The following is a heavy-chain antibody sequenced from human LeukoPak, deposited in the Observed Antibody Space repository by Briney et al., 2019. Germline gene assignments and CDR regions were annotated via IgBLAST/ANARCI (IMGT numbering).Heavy chain of an antibody. CDR2: IYYSGST. D-gene: IGHD1-26*01. CDR3: ARPAGGSYYFFDY. CDR1: GGSISSSSYY. V-gene: IGHV4-39*01. Sequence: SETLSLTCTVSGGSISSSSYYWGWIRQPPGKGLEWIGSIYYSGSTYYNPSLKSRVTISVDTSKNQFSLKLSSVTAADTAVYYCARPAGGSYYFFDYWGQGTLVTVSS. J-gene: IGHJ4*02.